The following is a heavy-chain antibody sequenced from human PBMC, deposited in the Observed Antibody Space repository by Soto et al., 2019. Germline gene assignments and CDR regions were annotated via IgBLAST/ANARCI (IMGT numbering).Heavy chain of an antibody. J-gene: IGHJ4*02. CDR2: IYYTGST. CDR3: AGAGVHSGWYHDY. V-gene: IGHV4-61*01. CDR1: GGSVSSAIYY. D-gene: IGHD6-19*01. Sequence: PSETLSLTCIVSGGSVSSAIYYWSWLRQPPGKGLEWIGYIYYTGSTNYNPSLESRLFMSVDTSKNQLSLKLSSVTAADTAIYYRAGAGVHSGWYHDYWGQGIPVTVSS.